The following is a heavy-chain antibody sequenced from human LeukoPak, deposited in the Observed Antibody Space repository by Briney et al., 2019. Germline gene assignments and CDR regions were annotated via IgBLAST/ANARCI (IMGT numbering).Heavy chain of an antibody. CDR1: GFTFSSYE. Sequence: GGSLRLSCAASGFTFSSYEMNWVRQAPGKGLEWVSYISSSGSTIHYADSVKGRFTISRDNAKNSLYLQMNSLRAEDTAVYYCARGTNYYDSSGYYAGSDFDYWGQGTLVTVSS. CDR3: ARGTNYYDSSGYYAGSDFDY. D-gene: IGHD3-22*01. V-gene: IGHV3-48*03. CDR2: ISSSGSTI. J-gene: IGHJ4*02.